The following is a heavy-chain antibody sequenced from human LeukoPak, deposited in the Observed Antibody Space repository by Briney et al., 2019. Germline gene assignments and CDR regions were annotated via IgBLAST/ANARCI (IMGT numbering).Heavy chain of an antibody. CDR3: ARGPRYCSSTSCNYGMDV. J-gene: IGHJ6*02. D-gene: IGHD2-2*01. Sequence: GASVKVSCKASGYTFTSYAMHWVRQAPGQRLEWMGWINAGNGNTKYSQKFQGRVTITRDTSASTAYMELSSLRSEDTAVYYCARGPRYCSSTSCNYGMDVWGQGTTVTVSS. V-gene: IGHV1-3*01. CDR2: INAGNGNT. CDR1: GYTFTSYA.